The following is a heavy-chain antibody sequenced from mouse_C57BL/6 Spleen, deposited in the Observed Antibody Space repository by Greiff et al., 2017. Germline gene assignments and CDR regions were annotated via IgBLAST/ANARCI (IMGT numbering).Heavy chain of an antibody. D-gene: IGHD2-4*01. Sequence: QVQLQQSGPELVKPGASVKLSCKASGYTFTSYDINWVKQRPGQGLEWIGWIYPRDGSTKYNEKVKGKATLTVDTSSSTAYMELHSLTSEDAAVYFCASRRLPWYFDVWGTGTTVTVSS. CDR1: GYTFTSYD. CDR2: IYPRDGST. V-gene: IGHV1-85*01. CDR3: ASRRLPWYFDV. J-gene: IGHJ1*03.